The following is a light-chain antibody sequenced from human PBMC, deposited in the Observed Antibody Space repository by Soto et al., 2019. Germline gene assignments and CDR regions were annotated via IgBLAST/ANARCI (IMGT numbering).Light chain of an antibody. CDR1: QSINSW. V-gene: IGKV1-5*01. Sequence: DIQMTQSPSTLSASVGDRVTITCRASQSINSWLAWYQQKPGRAPKLLIYDASSLESGVPSMFSGSGSGTEFTLTISSLQPDDFATYYCQQYNNYFYTFGQGTKLEIK. CDR3: QQYNNYFYT. J-gene: IGKJ2*01. CDR2: DAS.